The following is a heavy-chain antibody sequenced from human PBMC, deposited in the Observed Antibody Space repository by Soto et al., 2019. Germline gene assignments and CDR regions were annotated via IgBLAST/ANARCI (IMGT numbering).Heavy chain of an antibody. CDR2: IYHSGST. CDR3: ARGEADWFDP. CDR1: GGSISSGGYS. Sequence: SETLSLTCAVSGGSISSGGYSWSWIRQPPGQGLEWIGYIYHSGSTYYNPSLKSRVTISVDRSKNQFSLKLSSVTAADTAVYYCARGEADWFDPWGQGTLVTVSS. J-gene: IGHJ5*02. V-gene: IGHV4-30-2*01.